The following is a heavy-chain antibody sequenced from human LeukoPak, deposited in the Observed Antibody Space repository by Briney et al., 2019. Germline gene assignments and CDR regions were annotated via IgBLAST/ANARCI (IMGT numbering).Heavy chain of an antibody. CDR1: GGSITTGNYY. J-gene: IGHJ3*02. CDR3: ARTSYSSMGAFDI. Sequence: SQTLSLTCTVSGGSITTGNYYWNWIRQYPGKGLEWIGYIYYSGSTYYNPSLKSRLTISVDTSQSQFSLRLSSVTAADTAVYYCARTSYSSMGAFDIWGQGTMVTVSS. CDR2: IYYSGST. D-gene: IGHD6-13*01. V-gene: IGHV4-31*03.